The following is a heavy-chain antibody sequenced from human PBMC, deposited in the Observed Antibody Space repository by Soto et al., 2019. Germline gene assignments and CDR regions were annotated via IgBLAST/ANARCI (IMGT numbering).Heavy chain of an antibody. D-gene: IGHD4-4*01. CDR1: GFTFSSYA. V-gene: IGHV3-30-3*01. J-gene: IGHJ6*02. CDR3: ARDCTVIHYYYGMDV. CDR2: ISCDGSNK. Sequence: GGSLRLSCAASGFTFSSYAMHWVRQAPGKGLEWVAVISCDGSNKYYADSVKGRFTISRDNSKNTLYLQMNSLRAEDTAVYYCARDCTVIHYYYGMDVWGQGTTVTVSS.